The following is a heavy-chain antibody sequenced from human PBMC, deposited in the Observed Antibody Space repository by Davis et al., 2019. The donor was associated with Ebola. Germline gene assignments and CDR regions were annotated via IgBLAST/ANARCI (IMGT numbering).Heavy chain of an antibody. CDR1: GYSFTSYW. CDR3: AKQESLYGSSDY. CDR2: IYPGDSET. V-gene: IGHV5-51*01. Sequence: KVSCKGSGYSFTSYWIAWVRQMPGKGLECMGIIYPGDSETRYSPSFEGQVTISVDRSISTAYLQWSSLKVSDTAMYYCAKQESLYGSSDYWGQGTLVTVSS. J-gene: IGHJ4*02. D-gene: IGHD3-22*01.